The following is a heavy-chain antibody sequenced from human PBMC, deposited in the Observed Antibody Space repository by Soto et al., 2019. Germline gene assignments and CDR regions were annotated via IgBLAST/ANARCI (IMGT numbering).Heavy chain of an antibody. Sequence: EVQLLESGGGLVQPGGSLRLSCAASGFTFSSYAMSWVRQAPGKGLEWVSAISGSGGSTYYADSVKGRFTISRDNSKNTVYLQMNSLRAEDTAVYYCAKVEHYYDSSGYVDYWGQGTLVNVSS. D-gene: IGHD3-22*01. CDR3: AKVEHYYDSSGYVDY. V-gene: IGHV3-23*01. CDR2: ISGSGGST. J-gene: IGHJ4*02. CDR1: GFTFSSYA.